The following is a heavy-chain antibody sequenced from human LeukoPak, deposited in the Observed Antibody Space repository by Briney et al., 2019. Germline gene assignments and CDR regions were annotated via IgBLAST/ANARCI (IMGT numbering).Heavy chain of an antibody. CDR3: ARGCSSTSCYSPRGYYYYYYMDV. CDR2: INPNSGGT. D-gene: IGHD2-2*02. Sequence: ASVKVSCKASGYTFTGYYMHWVRQAPGQGLEWMGWINPNSGGTNYAQKFQGRVTMTRDTSISTAYMELSRLRSDDTAVYYCARGCSSTSCYSPRGYYYYYYMDVWGKGTTVTVSS. J-gene: IGHJ6*03. V-gene: IGHV1-2*02. CDR1: GYTFTGYY.